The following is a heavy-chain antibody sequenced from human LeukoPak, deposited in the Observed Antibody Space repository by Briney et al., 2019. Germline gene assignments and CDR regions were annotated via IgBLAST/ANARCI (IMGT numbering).Heavy chain of an antibody. D-gene: IGHD6-13*01. V-gene: IGHV4-39*07. CDR2: IYYSGST. CDR1: GGSISSSSYY. Sequence: SETLSLTCTVSGGSISSSSYYWGWIRQPPGKGLEWIGSIYYSGSTYYNPSLKSRVTISVDTSKNQFSLKLSSVTAEDTAVYYCASLAAAGDNYFDYWGQGTLVTVSS. J-gene: IGHJ4*02. CDR3: ASLAAAGDNYFDY.